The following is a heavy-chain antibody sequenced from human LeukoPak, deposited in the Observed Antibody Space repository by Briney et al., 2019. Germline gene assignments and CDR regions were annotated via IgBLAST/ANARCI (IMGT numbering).Heavy chain of an antibody. Sequence: GGSLKISCKGSGYRFTSYWLGWVRQMPGKGLEGMGIIYPGDSDSRYSPSFQGQVTISADKSISTAYLQWSSLKASDTAMYYCASVGSVHGIDVWGQGTTVTVSS. CDR1: GYRFTSYW. J-gene: IGHJ6*02. CDR3: ASVGSVHGIDV. D-gene: IGHD2-15*01. CDR2: IYPGDSDS. V-gene: IGHV5-51*01.